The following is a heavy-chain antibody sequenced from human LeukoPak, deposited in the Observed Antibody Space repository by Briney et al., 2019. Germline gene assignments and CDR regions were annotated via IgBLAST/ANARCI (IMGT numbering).Heavy chain of an antibody. D-gene: IGHD4-17*01. J-gene: IGHJ6*02. CDR3: AREGYDYGVERGEYGMDV. CDR1: GGTFSRYA. V-gene: IGHV1-69*13. Sequence: ASVKVSCKASGGTFSRYAISWVRQAPGQGLEWMGGIIPIFGTANYAQKFQGRVTITADESTSTAYMELSSLRSEDTAVYYCAREGYDYGVERGEYGMDVWGQGTTVTVSS. CDR2: IIPIFGTA.